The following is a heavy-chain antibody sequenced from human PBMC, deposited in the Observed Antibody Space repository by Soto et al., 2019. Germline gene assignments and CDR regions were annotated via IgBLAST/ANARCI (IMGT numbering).Heavy chain of an antibody. Sequence: SDTLSLTCSVTGGSMNGYYWSWIRQTPGQGLEWLGFIYFSGSTRYNPSLMSRLTISLDKSERQFSMSLSSVTAADTVVYYCARSVATPGTNIGFWGQGTLVTVSS. CDR3: ARSVATPGTNIGF. V-gene: IGHV4-59*07. CDR2: IYFSGST. J-gene: IGHJ4*02. D-gene: IGHD6-13*01. CDR1: GGSMNGYY.